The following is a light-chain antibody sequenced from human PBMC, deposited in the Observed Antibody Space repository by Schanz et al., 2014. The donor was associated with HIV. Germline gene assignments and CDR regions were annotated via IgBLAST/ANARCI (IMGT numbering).Light chain of an antibody. Sequence: QSVLTQPPSVSAAPGQRVTISCSGSFSNIGSNSVSWYQHLPGTAPKLLIYGNTNRPSGVPDRFSGSKSGTSVSLAITGLQAEDEADYYCLSYDRSLSGPYVFGTGTKLTVL. CDR1: FSNIGSNS. CDR3: LSYDRSLSGPYV. CDR2: GNT. J-gene: IGLJ1*01. V-gene: IGLV1-40*01.